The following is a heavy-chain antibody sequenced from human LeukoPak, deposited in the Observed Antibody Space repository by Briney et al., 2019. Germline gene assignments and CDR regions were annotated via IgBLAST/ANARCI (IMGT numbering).Heavy chain of an antibody. D-gene: IGHD4-17*01. V-gene: IGHV1-46*01. CDR2: INPSGGST. CDR3: ARATVTTLHFDY. Sequence: GASVKVSCKASGYTFTSYYMHWVRQAPGQGLEWMGIINPSGGSTSYAQKFQGRVAMTRDTSTSTVYMELSSLRSEDTAVYYCARATVTTLHFDYWGQGTLATVSS. J-gene: IGHJ4*02. CDR1: GYTFTSYY.